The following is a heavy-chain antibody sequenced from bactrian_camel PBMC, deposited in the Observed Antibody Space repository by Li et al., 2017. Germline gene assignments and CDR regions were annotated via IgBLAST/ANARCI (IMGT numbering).Heavy chain of an antibody. V-gene: IGHV3S40*01. J-gene: IGHJ4*01. CDR1: GFSFRLVT. CDR3: AAGWSYGVGTLLRRHYDY. Sequence: DVQLVESGGGLVQPGGSLRLSCAASGFSFRLVTLSWVRQLPGKGVEWVATIGASSHYANSVKGRFTISRDNAKETVYLQMTSLTPADTAIYYCAAGWSYGVGTLLRRHYDYWGQGTQVTVS. CDR2: IGASS. D-gene: IGHD5*01.